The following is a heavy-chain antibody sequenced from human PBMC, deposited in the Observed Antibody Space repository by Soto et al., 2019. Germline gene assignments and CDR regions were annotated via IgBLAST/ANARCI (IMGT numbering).Heavy chain of an antibody. V-gene: IGHV3-23*01. CDR1: GFSFSSYA. D-gene: IGHD3-3*01. J-gene: IGHJ2*01. CDR3: ARVSGSMTIFGVLIPTHWYFDL. Sequence: LRHSCAASGFSFSSYAISWIRQAPREPLDGVAAIGGSGGATHYTDSAKGRFTVSRDDSKNTLYLQMSSLRAEDTAIYYCARVSGSMTIFGVLIPTHWYFDLWGRGTLVTVSS. CDR2: IGGSGGAT.